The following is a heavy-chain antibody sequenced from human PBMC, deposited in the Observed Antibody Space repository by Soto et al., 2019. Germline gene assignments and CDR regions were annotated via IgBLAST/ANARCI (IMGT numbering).Heavy chain of an antibody. V-gene: IGHV4-59*12. J-gene: IGHJ3*01. D-gene: IGHD3-22*01. Sequence: SETLSLTCTVSGASITSSYWRWIRQSSEKGLEWIGFVHHTGHTNYNPSLKGRVSISVDTSKNQISLKLTSVTPADTAKYYCARGYYDSRGQSNTFDVWGRGTTVTVSS. CDR2: VHHTGHT. CDR1: GASITSSY. CDR3: ARGYYDSRGQSNTFDV.